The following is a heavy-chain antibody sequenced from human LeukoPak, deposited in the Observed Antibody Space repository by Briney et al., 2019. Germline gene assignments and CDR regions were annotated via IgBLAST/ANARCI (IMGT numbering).Heavy chain of an antibody. CDR3: ARAVGTTEYFYDY. D-gene: IGHD1-26*01. J-gene: IGHJ4*02. Sequence: ASVKVSCKASVYTFSDYGISWVRQAPGQGPEWMGWISGYNGNTNYAQKIQSRVTMSTDRATSTAYMELRSLRSDDTAVYFCARAVGTTEYFYDYCGQGTLVTVSS. CDR1: VYTFSDYG. V-gene: IGHV1-18*01. CDR2: ISGYNGNT.